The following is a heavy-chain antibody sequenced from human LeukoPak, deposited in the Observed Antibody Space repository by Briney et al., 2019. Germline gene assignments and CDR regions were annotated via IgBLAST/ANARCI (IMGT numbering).Heavy chain of an antibody. CDR3: ARVGGMRPAAAKVLRANWFDP. V-gene: IGHV4-34*01. D-gene: IGHD6-13*01. Sequence: TSETLSLTCAVYGGSFSGYYWSWIRQPPGKGLEWIGEINHSGSTNSNPSLKSRVTISVDTSKNQFSLKLSSVTAADTAVYYCARVGGMRPAAAKVLRANWFDPWGQGTLVTASS. CDR1: GGSFSGYY. CDR2: INHSGST. J-gene: IGHJ5*02.